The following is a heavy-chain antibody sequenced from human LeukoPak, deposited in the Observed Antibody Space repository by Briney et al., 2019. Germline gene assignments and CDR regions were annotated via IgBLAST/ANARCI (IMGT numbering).Heavy chain of an antibody. CDR1: GGSISNYY. CDR2: IHYSGSS. CDR3: AKGARSLDL. Sequence: SETLSLTCTVSGGSISNYYWTWIRQPPGKALEWIGYIHYSGSSNYNPSLKSRVTISVDWSKNQFSLRLNSVTAADTAMYYCAKGARSLDLWGRGTLVTVSS. J-gene: IGHJ2*01. V-gene: IGHV4-59*01. D-gene: IGHD4/OR15-4a*01.